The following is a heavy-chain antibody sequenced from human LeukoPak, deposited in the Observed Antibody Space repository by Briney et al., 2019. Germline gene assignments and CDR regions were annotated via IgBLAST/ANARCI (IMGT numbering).Heavy chain of an antibody. CDR1: GGSISSSNYY. CDR3: ARRGYNYGSIDY. D-gene: IGHD5-18*01. V-gene: IGHV4-39*01. J-gene: IGHJ4*02. Sequence: PSETLSLTCTVSGGSISSSNYYWGWIRQPPGKGLEWIGSIYYSGNTYFNPSLKSRVTISVDTSKNQFSLKLSSVTAADTAVYYCARRGYNYGSIDYWGQGTLVTVSS. CDR2: IYYSGNT.